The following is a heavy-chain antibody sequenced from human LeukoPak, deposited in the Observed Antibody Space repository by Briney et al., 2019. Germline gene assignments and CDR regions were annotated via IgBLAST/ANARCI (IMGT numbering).Heavy chain of an antibody. CDR2: INPNSGGT. CDR1: GYTFTGYY. Sequence: ASVKVSCKASGYTFTGYYMHWVRQAPGQGLEWMGWINPNSGGTNYAQKFQGWVTMTRDTSISTAYMELSRLRSDDTAVYYCARATGDYDFWSGYYSNWFDPWGQGTLVTVSS. V-gene: IGHV1-2*04. J-gene: IGHJ5*02. D-gene: IGHD3-3*01. CDR3: ARATGDYDFWSGYYSNWFDP.